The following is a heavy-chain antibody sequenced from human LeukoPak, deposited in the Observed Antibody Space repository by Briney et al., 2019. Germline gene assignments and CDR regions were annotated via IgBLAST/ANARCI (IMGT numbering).Heavy chain of an antibody. D-gene: IGHD5-18*01. J-gene: IGHJ4*02. CDR3: ARRKGGYSYGYADY. Sequence: ASVKVSCKASGYTFTGYYMHWVRQAPGQGLEWMGWINPNSGGTNYAQKFQGRVTMTRDTSISTAYMELSRLRSDDTAVYYCARRKGGYSYGYADYWGQGTLVTVSS. CDR2: INPNSGGT. V-gene: IGHV1-2*02. CDR1: GYTFTGYY.